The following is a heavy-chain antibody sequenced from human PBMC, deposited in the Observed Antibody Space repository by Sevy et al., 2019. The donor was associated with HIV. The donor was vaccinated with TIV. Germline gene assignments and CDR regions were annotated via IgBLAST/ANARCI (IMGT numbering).Heavy chain of an antibody. Sequence: GGSLRLSCAASGFSFDRYGMQWVRQAPGKGLEWVAVILYEGINKDYGDSVRGRFTISRDNSKNTLYLQMNSLRVDDTAVYYCATGRDYGSGSYDYWGPGTLVTVSS. CDR1: GFSFDRYG. D-gene: IGHD3-10*01. CDR2: ILYEGINK. V-gene: IGHV3-33*01. CDR3: ATGRDYGSGSYDY. J-gene: IGHJ4*02.